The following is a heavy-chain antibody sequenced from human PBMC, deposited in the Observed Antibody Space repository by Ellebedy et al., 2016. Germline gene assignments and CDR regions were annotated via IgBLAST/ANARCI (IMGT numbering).Heavy chain of an antibody. Sequence: GESLKISXAASGFTFSSYGMHWVRQAPGKGLEWVAVISYDGSNKYYADSVKGRFTISRDNSKNTLYLQMNSLRAEDTAVYYCAKGLWFGELGPWTHYYGMDVWGQGTTVTVSS. J-gene: IGHJ6*02. CDR2: ISYDGSNK. D-gene: IGHD3-10*01. V-gene: IGHV3-30*18. CDR3: AKGLWFGELGPWTHYYGMDV. CDR1: GFTFSSYG.